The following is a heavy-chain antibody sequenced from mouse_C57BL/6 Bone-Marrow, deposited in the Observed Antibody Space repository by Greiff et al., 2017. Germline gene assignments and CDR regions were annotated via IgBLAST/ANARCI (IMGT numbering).Heavy chain of an antibody. V-gene: IGHV5-9*01. J-gene: IGHJ1*03. CDR3: ARLDCDYGSSWYWYFDV. Sequence: EVQGVESGGGLVKPGGSLKLSCAASGFTFSSYTMSWVRQTPEKRLEWVATISGGGGNTYYPDSVKGRFTISRDNAKNTLYLQMSSLRSEDTALYYCARLDCDYGSSWYWYFDVWGTGTTVTVSS. CDR2: ISGGGGNT. D-gene: IGHD1-1*01. CDR1: GFTFSSYT.